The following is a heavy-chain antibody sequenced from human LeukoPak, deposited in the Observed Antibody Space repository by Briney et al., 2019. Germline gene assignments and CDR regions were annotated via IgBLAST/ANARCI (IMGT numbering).Heavy chain of an antibody. V-gene: IGHV3-48*02. CDR1: GFTFSTYN. CDR3: ARLKAVTERGGDL. J-gene: IGHJ5*02. D-gene: IGHD6-19*01. CDR2: ISSASGSI. Sequence: QPGGSLRLSCAASGFTFSTYNMNWVRQAPGKGLEWVSYISSASGSIYYADSVKGRFTISRDNAKNSLYLQMDSLKDEDTAVYYCARLKAVTERGGDLWGQGTLVTVSS.